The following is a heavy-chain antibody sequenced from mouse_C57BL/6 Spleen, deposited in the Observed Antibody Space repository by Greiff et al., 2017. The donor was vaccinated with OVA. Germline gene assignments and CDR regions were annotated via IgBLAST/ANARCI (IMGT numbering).Heavy chain of an antibody. V-gene: IGHV2-9*01. CDR1: GFSLTSYG. D-gene: IGHD2-3*01. CDR2: IWGGGST. CDR3: AKHSRDDGYGPGFAY. J-gene: IGHJ3*01. Sequence: QVQLKQSGPGLVAPSQSLSITCTVSGFSLTSYGVDWVRQPPGKGLEWLGVIWGGGSTNYNSALMSRLSISKDNSKSQVFLKMNSLQTDDTAMYYCAKHSRDDGYGPGFAYWGQGTLVTVSA.